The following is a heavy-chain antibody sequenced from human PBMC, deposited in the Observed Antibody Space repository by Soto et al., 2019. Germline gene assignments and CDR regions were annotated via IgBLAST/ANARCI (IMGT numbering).Heavy chain of an antibody. V-gene: IGHV4-30-4*01. CDR2: IFYSGST. CDR1: GGSISSGDYS. Sequence: QVQLQESGPGLVKPSQTLSLTCTVSGGSISSGDYSWNWIRQPPGKGLEWIGYIFYSGSTYYNPYLKSRLTISVDTSKNQFSLRLSSVTAADTAVYYCARTGLGRSSVLAYYYFYSGMDVWGQGTTVTVSS. D-gene: IGHD3-10*01. CDR3: ARTGLGRSSVLAYYYFYSGMDV. J-gene: IGHJ6*02.